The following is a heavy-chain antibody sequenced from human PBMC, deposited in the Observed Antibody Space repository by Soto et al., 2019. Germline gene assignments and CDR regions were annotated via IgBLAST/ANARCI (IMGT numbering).Heavy chain of an antibody. CDR2: INHSGST. D-gene: IGHD4-17*01. CDR3: ARDNLDYSDYGMDV. J-gene: IGHJ6*02. CDR1: GGSFSGYY. V-gene: IGHV4-34*01. Sequence: SETLSLTCAVYGGSFSGYYWSWIRQPPGKGLEWIGEINHSGSTNYNPSLKSRVTISVDTSKNQFSLKLSSVTAADTAVYYCARDNLDYSDYGMDVWGQGTTVTVSS.